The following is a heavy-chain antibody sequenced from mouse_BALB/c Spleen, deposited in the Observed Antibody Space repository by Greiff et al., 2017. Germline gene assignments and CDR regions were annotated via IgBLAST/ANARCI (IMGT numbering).Heavy chain of an antibody. Sequence: QVQLKESGAELVRPGTSVKVSCKASGYAFTNYLIEWVKQRPGQGLEWIGVINPGSGGTNYNEKFKGKATLTADKSSSTAYMQLSSLTSDDSAVYFCARGGNYGSSPFAYWGQGTLVTVSA. CDR2: INPGSGGT. CDR3: ARGGNYGSSPFAY. J-gene: IGHJ3*01. V-gene: IGHV1-54*01. D-gene: IGHD1-1*01. CDR1: GYAFTNYL.